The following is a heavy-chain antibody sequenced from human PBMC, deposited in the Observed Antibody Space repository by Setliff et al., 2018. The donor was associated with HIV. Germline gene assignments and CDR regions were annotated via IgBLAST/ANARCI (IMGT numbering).Heavy chain of an antibody. Sequence: LSLTCTVSGGSLSSGNYFWNWIRQPAGKGLEWIGRIYTSGSTHYNPSLESRVTMSVDTSKNQFSLKLSSVTAADTAVYYCARGTGYYYDSSGSNCFDPWGQGTLVTVSS. CDR1: GGSLSSGNYF. CDR3: ARGTGYYYDSSGSNCFDP. V-gene: IGHV4-61*02. J-gene: IGHJ5*02. CDR2: IYTSGST. D-gene: IGHD3-22*01.